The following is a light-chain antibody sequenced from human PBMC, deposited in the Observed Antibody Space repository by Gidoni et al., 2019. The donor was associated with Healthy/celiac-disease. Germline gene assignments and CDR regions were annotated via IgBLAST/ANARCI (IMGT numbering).Light chain of an antibody. CDR1: QSISSY. CDR3: QQSYSTPLT. CDR2: AAS. J-gene: IGKJ4*01. V-gene: IGKV1-39*01. Sequence: DIQMTQSQSSLSASVGDRVTITCRTSQSISSYLNWYHQKPGKAPKLLIYAASRLQSGVPSRFSGSGSGTDFTLTISSLQPEDFATYYWQQSYSTPLTFGGGTKVEI.